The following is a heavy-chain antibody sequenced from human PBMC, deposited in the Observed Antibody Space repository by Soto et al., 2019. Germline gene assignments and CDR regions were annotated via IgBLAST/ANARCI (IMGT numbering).Heavy chain of an antibody. CDR1: GFSLSTSGMC. CDR3: ARMVPGGGGSCYWFDP. J-gene: IGHJ5*02. D-gene: IGHD2-15*01. V-gene: IGHV2-70*11. Sequence: SGPTLVNPTQTLTLTCTFSGFSLSTSGMCVSWIRQPPGKALEWLARIDWDDDKYYSTSLKTRLTISKDTSKNQVVLTMANMDPVDTATYYCARMVPGGGGSCYWFDPWGQGTXVTVSS. CDR2: IDWDDDK.